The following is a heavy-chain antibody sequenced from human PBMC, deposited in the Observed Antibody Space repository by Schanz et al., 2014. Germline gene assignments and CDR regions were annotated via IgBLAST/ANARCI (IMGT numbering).Heavy chain of an antibody. CDR2: INPNSGGT. V-gene: IGHV1-2*06. Sequence: QVQLVQSGAEVKKPGASVKVSCKASGYTFTDYYMHWVRQAPGQGLEWMGRINPNSGGTNYAQKFQGMVTMTRDTSITTAYVEMSRLMSHDTAVYYCARVMLDIMAAVDSDAFDIWGQGTMVTVSS. CDR3: ARVMLDIMAAVDSDAFDI. D-gene: IGHD5-12*01. CDR1: GYTFTDYY. J-gene: IGHJ3*02.